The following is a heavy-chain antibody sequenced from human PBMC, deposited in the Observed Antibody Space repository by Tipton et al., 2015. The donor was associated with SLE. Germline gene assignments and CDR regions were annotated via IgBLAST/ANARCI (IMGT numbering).Heavy chain of an antibody. Sequence: SLRLSCAASGFTFSSYAMSWVRQAPGKGLEWVANIKQDGSEKYYVDSVKGRFTISRDNAKNSLYLQMNSLRAEDTAVYYCARDIVATICDYWGQGTLVTVSS. CDR2: IKQDGSEK. J-gene: IGHJ4*02. D-gene: IGHD5-12*01. CDR3: ARDIVATICDY. V-gene: IGHV3-7*01. CDR1: GFTFSSYA.